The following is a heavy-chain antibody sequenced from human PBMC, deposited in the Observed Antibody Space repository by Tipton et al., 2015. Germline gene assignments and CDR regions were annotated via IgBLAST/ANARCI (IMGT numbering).Heavy chain of an antibody. V-gene: IGHV3-23*01. CDR1: GFTFYNYD. CDR2: ISGSGGST. J-gene: IGHJ6*02. Sequence: GSLRLSCAASGFTFYNYDMSWVRQAPGKGLEWVSAISGSGGSTYYADSVKGRFTISRDNSKNTVYLQMNSLRAEDTAVYYCAKTSTSDWASARYGMDVWGQGTTVTVSS. D-gene: IGHD6-19*01. CDR3: AKTSTSDWASARYGMDV.